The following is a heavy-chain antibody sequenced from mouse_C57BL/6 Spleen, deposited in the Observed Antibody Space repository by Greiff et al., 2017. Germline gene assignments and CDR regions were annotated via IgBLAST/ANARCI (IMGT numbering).Heavy chain of an antibody. V-gene: IGHV1-19*01. Sequence: EVQLQQSGPVLVKPGASVKMSCKASGYTFTDYYMNWVKQSHGKSLEWIGVINPYNGGTSYNQKFKGKATLTVDKSSSTAYMELNSLTSEDSAVYYCARSFITTVVEGYWGQGTTLTVSS. D-gene: IGHD1-1*01. CDR3: ARSFITTVVEGY. J-gene: IGHJ2*01. CDR1: GYTFTDYY. CDR2: INPYNGGT.